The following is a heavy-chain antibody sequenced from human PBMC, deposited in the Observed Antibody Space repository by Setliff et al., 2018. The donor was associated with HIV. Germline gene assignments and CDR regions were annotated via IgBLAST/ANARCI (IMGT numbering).Heavy chain of an antibody. CDR2: INTNTGTP. J-gene: IGHJ3*02. CDR3: ARGRKFYDSSGSYPDAFDI. D-gene: IGHD3-22*01. CDR1: AYTFNKYT. V-gene: IGHV7-4-1*02. Sequence: ASVKVSCKASAYTFNKYTINWVRQAPGQGLEWMGWINTNTGTPTYAQGVTGRFIFSLDTSVNTTYLQITSLKAEDTTVYFCARGRKFYDSSGSYPDAFDIWGQGTVVTVSS.